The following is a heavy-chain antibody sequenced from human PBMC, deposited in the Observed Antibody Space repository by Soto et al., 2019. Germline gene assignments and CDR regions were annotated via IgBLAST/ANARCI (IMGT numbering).Heavy chain of an antibody. Sequence: WGSLRLSCAASVCTFSSFIINWGRQSPGKGLGWVSTVSPGVDGSHYTDSSKGRCTISRDTSRRTLHLQMDSLRAEDAAVYFCVRRAITATTKWGAFDVWGQGKVVTVSS. V-gene: IGHV3-23*01. CDR2: VSPGVDGS. J-gene: IGHJ3*01. D-gene: IGHD1-20*01. CDR1: VCTFSSFI. CDR3: VRRAITATTKWGAFDV.